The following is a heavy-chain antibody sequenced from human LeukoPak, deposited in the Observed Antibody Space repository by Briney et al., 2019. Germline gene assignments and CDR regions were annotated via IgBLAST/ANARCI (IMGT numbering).Heavy chain of an antibody. J-gene: IGHJ4*02. V-gene: IGHV3-23*01. CDR1: GFTFSNAW. D-gene: IGHD5-18*01. CDR3: ATSDTAMASSLTYYFDY. CDR2: ISGSGGST. Sequence: SGGPLRLSCAASGFTFSNAWMSWVRQAPGKGLEWVSAISGSGGSTYYADSVKGRFTISRDNSKNTLYLQMNSLRAEDTAVYYCATSDTAMASSLTYYFDYWGQGTLVTVSS.